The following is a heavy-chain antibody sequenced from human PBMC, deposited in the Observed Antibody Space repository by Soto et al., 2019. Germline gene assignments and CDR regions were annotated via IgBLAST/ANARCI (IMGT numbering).Heavy chain of an antibody. CDR1: GFTFSSYA. J-gene: IGHJ4*02. V-gene: IGHV3-23*01. CDR2: ISGSGGST. Sequence: GGSLRLSCAASGFTFSSYAMSWVRQAPGKGLEWVSAISGSGGSTYYADSVKGRFTISRDNSKNTLYLQMNSLRAEDTAVYYCAKDSLLTMVRGVIIKDAFDYWGQGTLVTVSS. CDR3: AKDSLLTMVRGVIIKDAFDY. D-gene: IGHD3-10*01.